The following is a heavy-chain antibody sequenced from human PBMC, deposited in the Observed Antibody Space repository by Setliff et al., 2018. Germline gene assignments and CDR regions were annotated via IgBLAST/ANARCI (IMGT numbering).Heavy chain of an antibody. Sequence: PSETLSLTCTVSGGSISSSSYYWGWIRQPPGKGLEWIGSIYYSGSTYYNPSLKSRVTMSVDTSKNQFSLKLSSVTAADTAVYYCARQIDYGDFQYFDYWGQGTLVTVSS. CDR3: ARQIDYGDFQYFDY. CDR1: GGSISSSSYY. D-gene: IGHD4-17*01. V-gene: IGHV4-39*01. J-gene: IGHJ4*02. CDR2: IYYSGST.